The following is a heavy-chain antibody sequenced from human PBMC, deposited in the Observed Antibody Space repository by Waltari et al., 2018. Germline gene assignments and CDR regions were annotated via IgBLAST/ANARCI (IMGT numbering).Heavy chain of an antibody. V-gene: IGHV4-39*07. CDR1: GGSISSSSYY. CDR2: TYYSGST. Sequence: QLQLQESGPGLVKPSETLSLTCTVSGGSISSSSYYWGWIRQPPGKGLEWIGSTYYSGSTYSNPSLTSRVTISVDTSKNQSSLKLSSVNAADTAVYYCARAKSSGWFSDLWGRGTLVTVSS. J-gene: IGHJ2*01. D-gene: IGHD6-19*01. CDR3: ARAKSSGWFSDL.